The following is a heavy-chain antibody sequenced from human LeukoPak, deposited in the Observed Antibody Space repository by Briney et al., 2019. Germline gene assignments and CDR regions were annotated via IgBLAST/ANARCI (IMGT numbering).Heavy chain of an antibody. J-gene: IGHJ6*04. D-gene: IGHD3-10*02. Sequence: GGSLRLSCAASGFTFSSYGMNWVRQAPGKGLEWVSYISSSGSTIYYADSVKGRFTISRDNAKNSLYLQMNSLRAEDTAVYYCAELGITMIGGVWGKGATVTISS. V-gene: IGHV3-48*03. CDR3: AELGITMIGGV. CDR2: ISSSGSTI. CDR1: GFTFSSYG.